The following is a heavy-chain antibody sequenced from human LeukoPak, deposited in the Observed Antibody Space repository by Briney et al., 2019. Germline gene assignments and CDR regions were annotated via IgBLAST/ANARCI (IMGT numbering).Heavy chain of an antibody. Sequence: ASVKVSCKASGGTFSSYAISWVRQAPGQGLEWMGGIIPIFGTANHAQKFQGRVTITADKSTSTAYMELSSLRSEDTAVYYCARGESSTDLDYWGQGTLVTVSS. CDR1: GGTFSSYA. CDR3: ARGESSTDLDY. CDR2: IIPIFGTA. V-gene: IGHV1-69*06. J-gene: IGHJ4*02. D-gene: IGHD6-13*01.